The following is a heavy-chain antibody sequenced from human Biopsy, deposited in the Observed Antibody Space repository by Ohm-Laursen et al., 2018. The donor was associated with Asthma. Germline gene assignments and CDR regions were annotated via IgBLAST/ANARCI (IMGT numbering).Heavy chain of an antibody. CDR3: AKSADYYDSTDYLDF. J-gene: IGHJ4*01. Sequence: SLRLSCAASGFSFDDCAMHWVRQAPGKGLEWVSSISWNSGNIDYAVSVKGRFTISRDNAKNSLYLQMQSLRPEDTAFYYCAKSADYYDSTDYLDFWGRGTMVTVSS. D-gene: IGHD3-22*01. CDR1: GFSFDDCA. CDR2: ISWNSGNI. V-gene: IGHV3-9*01.